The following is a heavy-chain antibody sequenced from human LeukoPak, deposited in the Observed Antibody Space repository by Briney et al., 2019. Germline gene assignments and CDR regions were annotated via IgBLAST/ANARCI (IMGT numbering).Heavy chain of an antibody. V-gene: IGHV1-69*13. CDR2: IIPIFGTA. J-gene: IGHJ4*02. CDR3: ARAWAYYYGSGSYYND. CDR1: GGTFSSYA. Sequence: SVKVSCKASGGTFSSYAISWVRQAPGQGLEWMGGIIPIFGTANYAQKFPGRVTITADESTSTAYMELSSLRSEDTAVYYCARAWAYYYGSGSYYNDWGQGTLVTVSS. D-gene: IGHD3-10*01.